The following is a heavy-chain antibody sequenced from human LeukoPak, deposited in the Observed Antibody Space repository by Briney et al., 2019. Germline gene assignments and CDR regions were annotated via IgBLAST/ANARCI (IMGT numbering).Heavy chain of an antibody. D-gene: IGHD3-22*01. Sequence: TLSLTCPVSGGSINRGGYYWSWIRQPPGKGLEWIGYIYYKGSTYYNPSLKSRVTISVDASKNQFSLKLSSVTAADTAVYYCARDNPYYYDSSGLSVGYFDYWGQGTLVTVSS. CDR1: GGSINRGGYY. J-gene: IGHJ4*02. V-gene: IGHV4-31*03. CDR2: IYYKGST. CDR3: ARDNPYYYDSSGLSVGYFDY.